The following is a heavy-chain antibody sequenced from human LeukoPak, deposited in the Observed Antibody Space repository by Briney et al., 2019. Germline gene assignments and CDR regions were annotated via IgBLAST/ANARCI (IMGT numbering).Heavy chain of an antibody. CDR2: IYSGGST. Sequence: GGSPRLSCAASGFTVSSNYMSWVRQAPGKGLEWVSVIYSGGSTYYADSVKGRFTISRDNSKNTLYLQMNSLRAEDTAVYYCARDLQTYYYGMDVWGQGTTVTVSS. J-gene: IGHJ6*02. D-gene: IGHD1-1*01. V-gene: IGHV3-66*01. CDR3: ARDLQTYYYGMDV. CDR1: GFTVSSNY.